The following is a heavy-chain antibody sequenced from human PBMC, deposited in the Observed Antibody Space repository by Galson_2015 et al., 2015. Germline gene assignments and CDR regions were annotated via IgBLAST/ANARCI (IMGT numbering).Heavy chain of an antibody. Sequence: CAISGDSVSSNSAAWNWIRQSPSRGLEWLGRTYYRSKWFNDYAVSVKGRTTINPDTSKNQFSLQLNSVTPEDTAVYYCARGRPVAATFSWFDPWGQGTLVTVSS. CDR2: TYYRSKWFN. CDR1: GDSVSSNSAA. D-gene: IGHD6-19*01. V-gene: IGHV6-1*01. CDR3: ARGRPVAATFSWFDP. J-gene: IGHJ5*02.